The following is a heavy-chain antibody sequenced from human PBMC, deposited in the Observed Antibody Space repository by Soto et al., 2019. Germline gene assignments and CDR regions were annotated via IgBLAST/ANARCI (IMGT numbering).Heavy chain of an antibody. Sequence: QIALKESGPTLVKPTQTLTLTCTFSGFSLSTRGVAVAWIRQPPGKALEWLALIYWDDDKSYRPSLRSRLTITKDTSKNQVVLTMTNMDPVDTATYYCAHPGPRLAGYYFDYWGQGTLGTVSS. CDR3: AHPGPRLAGYYFDY. CDR1: GFSLSTRGVA. V-gene: IGHV2-5*02. J-gene: IGHJ4*02. CDR2: IYWDDDK. D-gene: IGHD2-21*01.